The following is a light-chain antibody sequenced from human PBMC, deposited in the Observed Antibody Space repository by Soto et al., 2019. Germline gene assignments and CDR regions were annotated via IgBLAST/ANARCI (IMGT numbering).Light chain of an antibody. CDR3: SSYTRSSTWV. V-gene: IGLV2-14*03. CDR1: SSDIGAYDY. J-gene: IGLJ3*02. CDR2: EVR. Sequence: QSVLTQPASVSGSPGQSITISCTGTSSDIGAYDYVSWHQQHPGKAPKLMIYEVRNRPSGVSYRFSGSKSGNTASLTISGLQAEDEADYYCSSYTRSSTWVFGGGTKLTVL.